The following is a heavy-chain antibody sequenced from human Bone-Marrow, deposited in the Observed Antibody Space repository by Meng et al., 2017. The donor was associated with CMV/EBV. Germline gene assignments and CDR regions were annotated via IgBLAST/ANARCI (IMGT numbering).Heavy chain of an antibody. CDR2: IYYSGST. V-gene: IGHV4-39*07. D-gene: IGHD6-19*01. CDR3: ARAHAVARYYH. J-gene: IGHJ5*02. Sequence: GSLRLSCTVSGGSISSSSYYWGWIRQPPGKGLEWIGSIYYSGSTYYNPSLKSRVTISVDKSKNQFSLKLSSVTAADTAVYYCARAHAVARYYHWGQGTLVTFSS. CDR1: GGSISSSSYY.